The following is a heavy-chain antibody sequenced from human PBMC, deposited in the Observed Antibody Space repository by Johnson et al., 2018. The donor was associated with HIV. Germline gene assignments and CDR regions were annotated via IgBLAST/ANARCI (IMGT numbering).Heavy chain of an antibody. CDR2: ISGSGRTI. V-gene: IGHV3-11*01. Sequence: QVQLVESGGGLVKPGGSLRLSCAASGFTFSDYYMSWIRHAPGKGLEWVSYISGSGRTIYYADTVKGRFTISRDNAQRSLYLQMDNLRAEDSAVYYCARDGIYSSPLDAFDIWGQGTMVTVSS. CDR3: ARDGIYSSPLDAFDI. CDR1: GFTFSDYY. D-gene: IGHD6-13*01. J-gene: IGHJ3*02.